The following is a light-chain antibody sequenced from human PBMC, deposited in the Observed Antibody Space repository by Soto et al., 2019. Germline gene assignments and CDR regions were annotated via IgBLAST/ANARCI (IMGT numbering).Light chain of an antibody. V-gene: IGKV1-39*01. CDR3: QVADSLPLIP. CDR2: AAS. Sequence: DIQMTHSPSSLSASVGDRVTITCRASQTISGYLNWYQQKPGKAPELLIYAASYLGNGVPSRFSGSGSGTYFTLTISNLQPEDFATYYCQVADSLPLIPFGQGTLLENK. CDR1: QTISGY. J-gene: IGKJ5*01.